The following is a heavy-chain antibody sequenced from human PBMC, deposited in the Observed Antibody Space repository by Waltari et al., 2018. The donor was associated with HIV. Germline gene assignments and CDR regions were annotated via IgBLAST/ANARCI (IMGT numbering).Heavy chain of an antibody. Sequence: QLQLQESGPGLVKPSETLSLTCTVSGGSISRSSYFWGWIRQPPGKGLEWVGSIYYSGRTYYNPSLKRRATISVDTPKNQFSLILSSVTAADTAVYYCARRHVDTALVRWGLDDWGQGTLVTVSS. CDR3: ARRHVDTALVRWGLDD. CDR1: GGSISRSSYF. V-gene: IGHV4-39*01. D-gene: IGHD5-18*01. J-gene: IGHJ4*02. CDR2: IYYSGRT.